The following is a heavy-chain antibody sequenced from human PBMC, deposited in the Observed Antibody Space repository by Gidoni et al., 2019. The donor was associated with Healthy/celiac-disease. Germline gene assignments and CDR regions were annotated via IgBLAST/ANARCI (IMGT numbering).Heavy chain of an antibody. CDR3: ARDPLTGLGRADDAFDI. V-gene: IGHV3-33*01. J-gene: IGHJ3*02. CDR1: GFTFSSYG. D-gene: IGHD7-27*01. CDR2: IWYDGSNK. Sequence: QVQLVESGGGVVQPGRSLRLSCAASGFTFSSYGMHWVRQAPGKGLEWVAVIWYDGSNKYYADSVKGRFTISRDNSKNTLYLQMNSLRAEDTAVYYCARDPLTGLGRADDAFDIWGQGTMVTVSS.